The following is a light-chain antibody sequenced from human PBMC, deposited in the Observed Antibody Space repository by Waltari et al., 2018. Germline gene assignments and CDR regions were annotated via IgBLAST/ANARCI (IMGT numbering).Light chain of an antibody. CDR2: TVS. CDR1: QTLVSSNRNTY. J-gene: IGKJ1*01. V-gene: IGKV2-30*01. Sequence: AVLTQSPLSLPVTLGQPASISCRSSQTLVSSNRNTYLSWFQQRPGQSPRRLIYTVSDRDSGVPDRFSDSGSDTDFTLTISRVEAEDVGVYYCMQATYWPWTFGQGTKVEIK. CDR3: MQATYWPWT.